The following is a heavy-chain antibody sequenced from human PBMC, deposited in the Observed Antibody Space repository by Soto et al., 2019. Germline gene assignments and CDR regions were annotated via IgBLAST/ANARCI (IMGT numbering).Heavy chain of an antibody. J-gene: IGHJ4*02. V-gene: IGHV3-15*07. Sequence: GGSLRLSCAVSGFTLSDVWMNWVRQAPGKGPEWVGLIKSESAGGTTEYAAPGKGRFTISRDDSDNTLYLQMNSLETEDTAVYYCSHGYTEYFESWGQGTLVTVSS. CDR2: IKSESAGGTT. CDR1: GFTLSDVW. CDR3: SHGYTEYFES. D-gene: IGHD5-18*01.